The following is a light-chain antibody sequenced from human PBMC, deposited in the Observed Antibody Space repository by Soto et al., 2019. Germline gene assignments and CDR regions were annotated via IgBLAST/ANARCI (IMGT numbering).Light chain of an antibody. CDR2: GAS. V-gene: IGKV3-20*01. CDR3: QHYGSSPRT. Sequence: EIVLTQSPGTLSLSPGERATPSCRAGQGVSGSYLAGYQQKPGQAPRLLIYGASSRAPGIPNRFSGSESGTDFTLTISRLEPEDFAVYYCQHYGSSPRTFGQGTKVEIK. CDR1: QGVSGSY. J-gene: IGKJ1*01.